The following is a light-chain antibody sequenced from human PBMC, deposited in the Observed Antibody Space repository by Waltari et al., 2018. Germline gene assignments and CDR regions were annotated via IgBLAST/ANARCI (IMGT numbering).Light chain of an antibody. J-gene: IGLJ3*02. CDR3: QVWDNSSDQWV. Sequence: SYVLTQPPAVSVAPGKTAPLLCGGNDIGINSVHWYQQKPGQAPMLVIHDDSDRPSGIPERFFGSNAENTATLTISGVEAGDEADYYCQVWDNSSDQWVFGGGTKLTVL. CDR2: DDS. CDR1: DIGINS. V-gene: IGLV3-21*04.